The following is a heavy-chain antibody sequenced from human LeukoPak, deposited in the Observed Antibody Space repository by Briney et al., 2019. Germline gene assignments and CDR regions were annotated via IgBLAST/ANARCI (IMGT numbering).Heavy chain of an antibody. CDR1: GGSISSYY. J-gene: IGHJ2*01. D-gene: IGHD2-15*01. CDR2: IYYSGST. CDR3: ARVTYCSGGSCYPRYFDL. Sequence: SETLSLTCTVSGGSISSYYWSWIRQPPGKGLEWIGYIYYSGSTNYNPSLKSRVTISVDTSKNQLSLKLSSVTAADTAVYYCARVTYCSGGSCYPRYFDLWGRGTLVTVSS. V-gene: IGHV4-59*01.